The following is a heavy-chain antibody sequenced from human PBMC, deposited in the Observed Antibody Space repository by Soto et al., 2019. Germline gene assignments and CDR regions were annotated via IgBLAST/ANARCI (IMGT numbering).Heavy chain of an antibody. V-gene: IGHV4-39*02. D-gene: IGHD4-17*01. CDR2: IYYSGTT. CDR1: GGSISSTYYY. Sequence: PSETLSLTCTVSGGSISSTYYYWAWIRQPPGKGLEWIGDIYYSGTTYYNPSLKSRVTISVDTSKNHFSLKLSSVTAADTAVYYCARRYGDCFDYWGGGTLVTVSS. CDR3: ARRYGDCFDY. J-gene: IGHJ4*02.